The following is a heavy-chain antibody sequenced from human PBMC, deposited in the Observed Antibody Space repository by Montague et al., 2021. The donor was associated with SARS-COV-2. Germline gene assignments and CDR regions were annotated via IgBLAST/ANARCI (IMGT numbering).Heavy chain of an antibody. V-gene: IGHV3-9*01. Sequence: SLSLSFSASGFTFDDYAMHWVRQAPGKALEWVSGISWSSNSIGYGDSVKGRFTISRDNAKNSLYLQMNSLRAEDTGLYYCAKGQKIKWLVLHSAPDWFDPWGQGTLVTVSS. CDR2: ISWSSNSI. CDR3: AKGQKIKWLVLHSAPDWFDP. J-gene: IGHJ5*02. CDR1: GFTFDDYA. D-gene: IGHD6-19*01.